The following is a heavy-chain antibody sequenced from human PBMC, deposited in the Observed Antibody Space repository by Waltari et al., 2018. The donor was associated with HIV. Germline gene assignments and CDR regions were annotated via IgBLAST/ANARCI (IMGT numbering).Heavy chain of an antibody. D-gene: IGHD3-3*01. CDR2: INHNGST. CDR1: GGSFSGYY. Sequence: QVQLQQWGAGLLKPSETLSLTCAVSGGSFSGYYWSWIRQPPGRGLEWIGEINHNGSTNYNPSPKSRVTISVDTSKNQCSLKLSSVTAADTAVYYCATLYYDFWSGYYGGWFDPWGQGTLVTVSS. J-gene: IGHJ5*02. CDR3: ATLYYDFWSGYYGGWFDP. V-gene: IGHV4-34*01.